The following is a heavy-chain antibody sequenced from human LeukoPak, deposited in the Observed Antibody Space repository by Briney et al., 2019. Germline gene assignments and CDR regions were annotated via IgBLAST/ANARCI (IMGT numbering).Heavy chain of an antibody. CDR2: IYYSGST. D-gene: IGHD4-17*01. CDR1: GGSISSYY. J-gene: IGHJ4*02. Sequence: PSETLSLTCTVSGGSISSYYWSWIRQPPGKGLEWIGYIYYSGSTNYNPSLKSRVTISVDTSKNQFSLKLSSVTAADTAVYYCASHHFQREYSGYRDYGDYGYYFDYWGQGTLVTVSS. CDR3: ASHHFQREYSGYRDYGDYGYYFDY. V-gene: IGHV4-59*01.